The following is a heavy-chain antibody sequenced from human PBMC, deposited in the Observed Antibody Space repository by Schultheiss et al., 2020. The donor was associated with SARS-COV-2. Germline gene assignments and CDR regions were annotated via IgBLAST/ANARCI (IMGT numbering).Heavy chain of an antibody. CDR2: IYYSGST. J-gene: IGHJ6*02. CDR3: ARRIVVVPAAPTIVGYYYYGMDV. CDR1: GGSISSGDYY. D-gene: IGHD2-2*01. V-gene: IGHV4-39*01. Sequence: SETLSLTCTVSGGSISSGDYYWSWIRQPPGKGLEWIGSIYYSGSTYYNPSLKSRVTISVDTSKNQFSLKLSSVTAADTAVYYCARRIVVVPAAPTIVGYYYYGMDVWGQGTTVTVSS.